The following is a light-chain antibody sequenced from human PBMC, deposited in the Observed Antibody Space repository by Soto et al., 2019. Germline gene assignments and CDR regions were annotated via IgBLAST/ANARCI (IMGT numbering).Light chain of an antibody. Sequence: QSALTQPASVSGYPGQSITISCTGRSSDVGGYNYVSWYQQHPGKAPKCMIYEVSRRPSGVSNRFSGSKSGNTASLTVSGLQAEDEADYYCSSYTTSNTYVFGTGTKVTVL. CDR1: SSDVGGYNY. CDR3: SSYTTSNTYV. CDR2: EVS. J-gene: IGLJ1*01. V-gene: IGLV2-14*01.